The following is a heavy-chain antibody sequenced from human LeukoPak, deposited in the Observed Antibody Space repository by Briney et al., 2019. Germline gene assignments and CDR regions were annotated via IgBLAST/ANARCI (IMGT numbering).Heavy chain of an antibody. CDR1: GFTFGDYY. V-gene: IGHV3-11*01. Sequence: PGGSLRLSCAASGFTFGDYYMSWIRQAPGKGLEWVSYISSSASTIHYADSVKGRFTISRDNAKNSLYLQMNSLSAEDSAVYYCAREVYTGIDHWGQGTLVTVSS. CDR3: AREVYTGIDH. J-gene: IGHJ4*02. D-gene: IGHD2-8*01. CDR2: ISSSASTI.